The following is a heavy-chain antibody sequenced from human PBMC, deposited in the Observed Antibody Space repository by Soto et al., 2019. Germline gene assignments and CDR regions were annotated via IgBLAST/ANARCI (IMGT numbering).Heavy chain of an antibody. CDR3: ARVSFLTAGRYGMDV. CDR1: GFTFSSYW. D-gene: IGHD6-13*01. Sequence: EVQLVESGGGLVQPGGSLRLSCAASGFTFSSYWMHWVRQAPGKGLVWVSRINSDGSSTSYADSVKGRFTISRDNAKNTLYLQMNSLRAEDTAVYYCARVSFLTAGRYGMDVWGQGTTVTVSS. V-gene: IGHV3-74*01. CDR2: INSDGSST. J-gene: IGHJ6*02.